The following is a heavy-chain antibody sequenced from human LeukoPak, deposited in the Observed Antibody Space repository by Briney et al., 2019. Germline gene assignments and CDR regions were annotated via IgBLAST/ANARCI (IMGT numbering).Heavy chain of an antibody. Sequence: ASETLSLTCAVYGGSFSGYYWSWIRQPPGKGLEWIGEINHSGSTNYNPSLKSRVTISVDTSKTQFSLKLSSVTAADTAVYYCASRPPKTNGYCSGGSCYSRGPFDYWGQGTLVTVSS. CDR3: ASRPPKTNGYCSGGSCYSRGPFDY. V-gene: IGHV4-34*01. CDR1: GGSFSGYY. J-gene: IGHJ4*02. D-gene: IGHD2-15*01. CDR2: INHSGST.